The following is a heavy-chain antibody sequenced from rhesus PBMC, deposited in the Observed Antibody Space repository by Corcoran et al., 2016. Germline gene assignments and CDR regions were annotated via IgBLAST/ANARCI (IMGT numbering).Heavy chain of an antibody. J-gene: IGHJ4*01. CDR2: IYGSGSSN. D-gene: IGHD5-24*01. Sequence: QLQLQESGPGLVKPSETLSVTCAVSGGSISSSYWGWIRQAPGKGLEGFVYIYGSGSSNNYNPSFKSRVILSVYTSKNQLSLKLSSVDTADTAVYYFARRRLDIDYWGQGVLVTVSS. CDR3: ARRRLDIDY. V-gene: IGHV4-169*01. CDR1: GGSISSSY.